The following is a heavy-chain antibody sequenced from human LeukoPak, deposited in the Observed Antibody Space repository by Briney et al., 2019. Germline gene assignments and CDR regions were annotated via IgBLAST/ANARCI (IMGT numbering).Heavy chain of an antibody. V-gene: IGHV3-30*19. CDR3: ARDSDVPFDY. CDR2: IYPDGNNK. Sequence: GGSLRLSCAASGFIFPTYGMHWVRQAPGKGLEWVACIYPDGNNKDYADSVKGRFIISRDNSKNILFLQMNSLRPEDTAVYYCARDSDVPFDYWGQGTLVTVSS. J-gene: IGHJ4*02. CDR1: GFIFPTYG. D-gene: IGHD3-16*01.